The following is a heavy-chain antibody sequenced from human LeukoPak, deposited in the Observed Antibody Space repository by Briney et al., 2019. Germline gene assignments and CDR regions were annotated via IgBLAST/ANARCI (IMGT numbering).Heavy chain of an antibody. V-gene: IGHV3-23*01. D-gene: IGHD3-22*01. CDR2: ISGSGDST. CDR3: AKQSNYYDSSGYYYAGSKFDY. J-gene: IGHJ4*02. Sequence: GGSLRLSCAASGFTFSSSAMSWVRQAPGKGLEWASGISGSGDSTYYADSVKGRFTISGDNSKNTLYLQMNSLRAEDTAVYYCAKQSNYYDSSGYYYAGSKFDYWGQGTLVTVSS. CDR1: GFTFSSSA.